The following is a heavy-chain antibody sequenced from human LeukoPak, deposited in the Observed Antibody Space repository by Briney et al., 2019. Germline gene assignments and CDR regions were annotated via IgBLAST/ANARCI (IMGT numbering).Heavy chain of an antibody. V-gene: IGHV6-1*01. J-gene: IGHJ5*02. CDR3: ARQASRRFDP. Sequence: SQTLSLTCALSGDIFSSNSVAWNWFRQSPSRGLEWLGRTYYTSKLNNDYAESVQSRIAVNPDTSKNQFSLYLNSVTLEDTAVYYSARQASRRFDPWGQGTLVTVSS. CDR1: GDIFSSNSVA. CDR2: TYYTSKLNN.